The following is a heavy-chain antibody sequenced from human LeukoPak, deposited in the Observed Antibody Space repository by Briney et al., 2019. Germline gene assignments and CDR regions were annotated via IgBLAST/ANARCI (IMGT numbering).Heavy chain of an antibody. D-gene: IGHD2-15*01. V-gene: IGHV3-21*01. Sequence: GGSLRLSCAASGFTFSSYSMNWVRQAPGKGLEWVSSISSSSSYIYYADSVKGRFTISRDNAKNSLYLQMNSLRAEDTAVYYCARDLDCSGGSCYLGLGRFDYWGQGTLATVSS. J-gene: IGHJ4*02. CDR1: GFTFSSYS. CDR2: ISSSSSYI. CDR3: ARDLDCSGGSCYLGLGRFDY.